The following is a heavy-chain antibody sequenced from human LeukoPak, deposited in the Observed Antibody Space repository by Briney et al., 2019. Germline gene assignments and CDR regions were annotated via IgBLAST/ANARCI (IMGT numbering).Heavy chain of an antibody. CDR3: AREGGYSYGSLGMDV. D-gene: IGHD5-18*01. J-gene: IGHJ6*02. V-gene: IGHV4-4*08. Sequence: SETLSLTCSVSGGSISNHYWSWIRQRPGKGLEWNSQINSTGTTTYNPSLKSRVTISVDTSRSQISLKVTSVTAADTAVYYCAREGGYSYGSLGMDVWGQGTTVTVSS. CDR1: GGSISNHY. CDR2: INSTGTT.